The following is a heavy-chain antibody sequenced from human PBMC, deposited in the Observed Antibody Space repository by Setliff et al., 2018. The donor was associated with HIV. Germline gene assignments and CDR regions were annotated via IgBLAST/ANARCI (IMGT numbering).Heavy chain of an antibody. Sequence: SVKVSCKASGDIFSRYGISWVRQAPGQGLEWMGGIIPIYGTANSAQKFQGRVTITADESTSTAYMELSTLRAEDTAVYYCAKECERGVGGPVDPWGQGTLVTVSS. V-gene: IGHV1-69*13. CDR1: GDIFSRYG. D-gene: IGHD1-26*01. CDR2: IIPIYGTA. CDR3: AKECERGVGGPVDP. J-gene: IGHJ5*02.